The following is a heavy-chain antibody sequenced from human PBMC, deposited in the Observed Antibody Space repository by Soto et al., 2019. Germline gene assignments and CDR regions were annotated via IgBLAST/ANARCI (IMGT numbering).Heavy chain of an antibody. CDR3: ARWTTVTSYYGMDV. CDR2: IWYDGSNK. V-gene: IGHV3-33*01. Sequence: QVQLVESGGGVVQPGRSLRLSCAASGFTFSSYGMHWVRQAPGKGLEWVAVIWYDGSNKYYADSVKGRFTISRDNSKNRLNLQMNSLRAEDTAVYYCARWTTVTSYYGMDVWGQGTTVTVSS. CDR1: GFTFSSYG. D-gene: IGHD4-17*01. J-gene: IGHJ6*02.